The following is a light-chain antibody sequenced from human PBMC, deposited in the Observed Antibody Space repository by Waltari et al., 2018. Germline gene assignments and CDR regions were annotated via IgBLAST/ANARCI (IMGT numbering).Light chain of an antibody. V-gene: IGKV1-39*01. CDR2: TAS. CDR1: QRINTC. J-gene: IGKJ4*02. CDR3: QQYYTYPLT. Sequence: DFEIQQTPSSLSASVAIRVTITFRASQRINTCFNWYQQKPGKAPNLLINTASTLESGVPSRFSGSGSGTDFTLTISSLQPDDSATYYCQQYYTYPLTFGGGTKVEIK.